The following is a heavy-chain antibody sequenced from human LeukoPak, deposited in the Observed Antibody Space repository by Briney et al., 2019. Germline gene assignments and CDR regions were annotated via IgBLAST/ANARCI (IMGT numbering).Heavy chain of an antibody. D-gene: IGHD3-10*01. CDR2: IYSDGST. V-gene: IGHV3-66*01. CDR1: GFTVSSNF. CDR3: ARGCVWAGAPFDY. J-gene: IGHJ4*02. Sequence: GGSLRLSCAASGFTVSSNFMSWVRQAPGKGLEWVSVIYSDGSTYYADSVKGRFTISGDNSKNTVYLQMNNLRAEDTAVYFCARGCVWAGAPFDYWGQGTRVTVSS.